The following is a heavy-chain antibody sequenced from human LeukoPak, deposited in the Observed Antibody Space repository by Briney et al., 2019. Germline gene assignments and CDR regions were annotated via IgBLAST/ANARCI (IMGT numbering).Heavy chain of an antibody. Sequence: PSETLSITCAVSGYSISSGYYWGWIRQPPGKGLEWIGSIYHSGSTYYNPSLKSRVTISVDTSKNQFSLKLSSVTAADTAVYYCARDMYSGYDPSGIYDYWGQGTLVTVSS. J-gene: IGHJ4*02. CDR2: IYHSGST. V-gene: IGHV4-38-2*02. CDR3: ARDMYSGYDPSGIYDY. D-gene: IGHD5-12*01. CDR1: GYSISSGYY.